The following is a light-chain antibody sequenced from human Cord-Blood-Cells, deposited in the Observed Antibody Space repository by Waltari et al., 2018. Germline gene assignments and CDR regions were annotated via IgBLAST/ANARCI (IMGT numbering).Light chain of an antibody. J-gene: IGLJ1*01. CDR1: SSDGGGYNK. Sequence: QAALTQPAPVSGYPGQSITISCTGNSSDGGGYNKASRYQQPPGKAPKLMNYAVSNRPSGVSNRFSGSKSGNTASLTISGLQAEDEADYYCSSYTSSSTPCVFGTGTKVTVL. CDR2: AVS. V-gene: IGLV2-14*01. CDR3: SSYTSSSTPCV.